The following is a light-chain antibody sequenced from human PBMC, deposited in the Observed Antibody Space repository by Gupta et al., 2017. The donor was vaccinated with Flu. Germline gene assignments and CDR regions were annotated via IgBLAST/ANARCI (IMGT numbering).Light chain of an antibody. Sequence: DIVVTQSPESLAVSLGERATINCKPSQSVLSSSDNKICLAWFQQKPGQSPRLLIYGASIRETGVPDRFSGSGSGTDFTLTISGLQAEDVAVYYCQQYYSIPWTFGQGTKVENK. CDR2: GAS. CDR3: QQYYSIPWT. V-gene: IGKV4-1*01. CDR1: QSVLSSSDNKIC. J-gene: IGKJ1*01.